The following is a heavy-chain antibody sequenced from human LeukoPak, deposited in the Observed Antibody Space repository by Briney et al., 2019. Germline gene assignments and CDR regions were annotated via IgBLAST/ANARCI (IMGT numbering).Heavy chain of an antibody. J-gene: IGHJ5*02. CDR2: IYTSGST. CDR1: GGSISSGSYY. CDR3: ARVYCSSTSCYFGGWFDP. V-gene: IGHV4-61*02. Sequence: SQTLSLTCTVSGGSISSGSYYWSWIRQPAGKGLEWIGRIYTSGSTNYNPSLKSRVTISVDTSKNQFSLKLSSVTAADTAVYYCARVYCSSTSCYFGGWFDPWGQGTLVTVSS. D-gene: IGHD2-2*01.